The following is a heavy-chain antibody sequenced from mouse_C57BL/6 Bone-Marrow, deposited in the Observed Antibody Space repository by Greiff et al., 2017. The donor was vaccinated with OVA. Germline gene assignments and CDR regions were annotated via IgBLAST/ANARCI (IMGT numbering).Heavy chain of an antibody. V-gene: IGHV5-4*01. CDR3: ARDGTGRGYFDY. J-gene: IGHJ2*01. CDR1: GFTFSSYA. D-gene: IGHD4-1*01. Sequence: EVKLMESGGGLVKPGGSLKLSCAASGFTFSSYAMSWVRQTPEKRLEWVATISDGGSYTYYPDNVKGRFTISRDNAKNNLYLQMSHLKSEDTAMYYCARDGTGRGYFDYWGQGTTLTVSS. CDR2: ISDGGSYT.